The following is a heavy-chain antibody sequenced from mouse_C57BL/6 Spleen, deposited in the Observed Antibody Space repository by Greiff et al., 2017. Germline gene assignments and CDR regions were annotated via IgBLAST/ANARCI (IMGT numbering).Heavy chain of an antibody. CDR3: ARDYGSRFAY. D-gene: IGHD1-1*01. J-gene: IGHJ3*01. Sequence: EVHLVESGGGLVKPGGSLKLSCAASGFTFSDYGMHWVRQAPEKGLEWVAYISSGSSTIYYADTVKGRFTISRDNAKNTLCLQMTSLRSEDTAMYYWARDYGSRFAYWGQGTLVTVSA. V-gene: IGHV5-17*01. CDR1: GFTFSDYG. CDR2: ISSGSSTI.